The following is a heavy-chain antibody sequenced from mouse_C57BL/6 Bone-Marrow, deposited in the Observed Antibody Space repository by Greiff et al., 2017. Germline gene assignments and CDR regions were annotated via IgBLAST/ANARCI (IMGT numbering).Heavy chain of an antibody. CDR3: AREKWDGDYVDWYFDV. CDR1: GYTFTSYW. CDR2: IDPSDSYT. V-gene: IGHV1-69*01. J-gene: IGHJ1*03. Sequence: QVQLQQPGAELVMPGASVKLSCKASGYTFTSYWMHWVKQRPGQGLEWIGEIDPSDSYTNYNQKFKGKSTLPVDKSSSTAYMQLSSLTSEDSAVDYGAREKWDGDYVDWYFDVWGTGTTVTVSS. D-gene: IGHD2-13*01.